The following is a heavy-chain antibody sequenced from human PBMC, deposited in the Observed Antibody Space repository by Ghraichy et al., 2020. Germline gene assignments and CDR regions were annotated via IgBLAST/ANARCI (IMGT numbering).Heavy chain of an antibody. CDR3: ARDVRLHDAFDI. J-gene: IGHJ3*02. Sequence: SETLSLTCTVSGGSVSSGSYYWSWIRQPPGKGLEWIGYIYYSGSTNYNPSLKSRVTISVDTSKNQFSLKLSSVTAADTAVYYCARDVRLHDAFDIWGQGTMVTVSS. D-gene: IGHD5-18*01. CDR2: IYYSGST. CDR1: GGSVSSGSYY. V-gene: IGHV4-61*01.